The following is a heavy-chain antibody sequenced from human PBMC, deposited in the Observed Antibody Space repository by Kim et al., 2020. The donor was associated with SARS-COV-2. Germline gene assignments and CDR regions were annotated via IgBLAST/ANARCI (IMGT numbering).Heavy chain of an antibody. J-gene: IGHJ4*01. CDR1: GGSISSSSYY. Sequence: SETLSLTCIVSGGSISSSSYYWGWIRQPPGKGLEWIGSIYYSGSTYYNPSLKSRVTISVDTSKNQFSLKLSSVTAADTAVYYCARHGFAAWQPLASTFD. D-gene: IGHD6-13*01. CDR3: ARHGFAAWQPLASTFD. V-gene: IGHV4-39*01. CDR2: IYYSGST.